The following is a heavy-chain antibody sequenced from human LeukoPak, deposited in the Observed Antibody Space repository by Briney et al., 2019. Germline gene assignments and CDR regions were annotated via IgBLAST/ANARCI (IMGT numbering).Heavy chain of an antibody. CDR2: IIPIFGTA. V-gene: IGHV1-69*13. J-gene: IGHJ5*02. D-gene: IGHD3-22*01. Sequence: GASVKVSCKASGYTFISYYMHWVRQAPGQGLEWMGGIIPIFGTANYAQKFQGRVTITADESTSTAYMELSSLRSEDTAVYYCARATYYYDSSGYSYLTYNWFDPWGQGTLVTVSS. CDR3: ARATYYYDSSGYSYLTYNWFDP. CDR1: GYTFISYY.